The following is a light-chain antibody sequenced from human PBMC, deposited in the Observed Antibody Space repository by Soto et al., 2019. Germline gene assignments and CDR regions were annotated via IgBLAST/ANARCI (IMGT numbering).Light chain of an antibody. Sequence: QSVLTQPPSASGTPGQRVTISCSGSSSNIGSTTVNWYQQLPGTAPKLLVYSNTQRPSGVPDRFSGSKSGTSASLAISGLQSEDESAYYCAAWDDSLNVVVFGGGTKLTVL. CDR3: AAWDDSLNVVV. V-gene: IGLV1-44*01. J-gene: IGLJ2*01. CDR1: SSNIGSTT. CDR2: SNT.